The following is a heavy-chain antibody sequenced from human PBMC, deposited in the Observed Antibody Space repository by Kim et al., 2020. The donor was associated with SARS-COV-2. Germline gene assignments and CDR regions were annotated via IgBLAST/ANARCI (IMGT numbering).Heavy chain of an antibody. V-gene: IGHV4-4*02. CDR1: GGSISSSNW. Sequence: SETLSLTCAVSGGSISSSNWWSWVRQPPGKGLEWIGEIYHSGSTNYNPSLKSRVTISVDKSKNQFSLKLSSVTAADTAVYYCARLREGNPMALFDYWGQGTLVTVSS. J-gene: IGHJ4*02. CDR2: IYHSGST. CDR3: ARLREGNPMALFDY. D-gene: IGHD2-8*01.